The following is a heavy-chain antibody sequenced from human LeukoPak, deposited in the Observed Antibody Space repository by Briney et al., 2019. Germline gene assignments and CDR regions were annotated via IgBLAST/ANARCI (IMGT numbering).Heavy chain of an antibody. V-gene: IGHV4-34*01. CDR1: GGSISGYY. D-gene: IGHD6-19*01. J-gene: IGHJ4*02. Sequence: PSETLSLTCTVSGGSISGYYRSWIRQSPGKGLEWIGENNESGRTNYNPSLKSRVTISVDTSKNQFSLKLSSVTAADTAVYYCARGRSGWLAFDYWGQGILVTVSS. CDR3: ARGRSGWLAFDY. CDR2: NNESGRT.